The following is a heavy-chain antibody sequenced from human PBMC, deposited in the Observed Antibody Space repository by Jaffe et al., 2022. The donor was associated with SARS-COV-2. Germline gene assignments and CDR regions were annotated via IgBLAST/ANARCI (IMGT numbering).Heavy chain of an antibody. J-gene: IGHJ4*02. CDR3: ATIHSGYYFDF. V-gene: IGHV3-23*01. Sequence: EVHLLESGGGLVQPGGSLRLSCAASGFTFSSNSMAWVRQAPGKGLEWVSSISSTGAYIYYAGSVKGRFTISRDNSKNTLFLQMNSLGADDTAVYYCATIHSGYYFDFWGQGALVTVSS. CDR2: ISSTGAYI. D-gene: IGHD3-22*01. CDR1: GFTFSSNS.